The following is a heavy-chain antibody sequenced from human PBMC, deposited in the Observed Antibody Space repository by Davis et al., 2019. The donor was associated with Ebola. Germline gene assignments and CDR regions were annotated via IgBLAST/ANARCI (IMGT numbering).Heavy chain of an antibody. CDR1: GFTFDDYA. CDR3: ARVSGSQSAFDI. J-gene: IGHJ3*02. V-gene: IGHV3-9*01. D-gene: IGHD1-26*01. CDR2: ISWNSGST. Sequence: GGSLRLSCAASGFTFDDYAMHWVRQAPGKGLEWVSGISWNSGSTYYADSVKGRFTISRHNSKNTLYLQMNSLRAEDTAVYYCARVSGSQSAFDIWGQGTMVTVSS.